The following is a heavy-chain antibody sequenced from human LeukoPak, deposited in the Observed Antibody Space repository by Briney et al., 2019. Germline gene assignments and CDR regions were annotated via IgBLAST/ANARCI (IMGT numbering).Heavy chain of an antibody. V-gene: IGHV3-66*03. CDR1: GFTVSSNY. CDR3: AREEVGPNYYYYGMDV. CDR2: IYNIGTT. D-gene: IGHD2-15*01. J-gene: IGHJ6*02. Sequence: PGGSLRLSCAASGFTVSSNYMSWVRQAPGKGLEWVSIIYNIGTTYYTDSVKGRFTISRDNSKNTLYLQMGSLRAEDMAVYYCAREEVGPNYYYYGMDVWGQGTTVTVSS.